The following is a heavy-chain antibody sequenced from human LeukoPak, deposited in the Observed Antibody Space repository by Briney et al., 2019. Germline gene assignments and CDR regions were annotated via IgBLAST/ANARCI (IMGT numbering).Heavy chain of an antibody. V-gene: IGHV3-53*01. Sequence: GGSLRLSCAVSGFTVSNNYMTRVRQAPGKGLGWVSVTHSGGTTYYADSVEGRFTISRDNSKNTLYLQMNSLRTEDTAVYYCAKEGGLGYCSTTSCAYAHWGRGTLVTVSS. CDR2: THSGGTT. D-gene: IGHD2-2*01. J-gene: IGHJ4*02. CDR1: GFTVSNNY. CDR3: AKEGGLGYCSTTSCAYAH.